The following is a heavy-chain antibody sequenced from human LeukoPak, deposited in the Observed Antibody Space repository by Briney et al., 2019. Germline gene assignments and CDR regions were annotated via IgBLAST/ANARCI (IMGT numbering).Heavy chain of an antibody. CDR2: ISSSSSYI. D-gene: IGHD4-17*01. Sequence: TPGGSLRLSCAASGFTFSSYSMNWVRQAPGKGLEWVSSISSSSSYIYYADSVKGRFTISRDNSKNTLYLQMNSLRAEDTAVYYCAKDRYGDFNYYYYMDVWGKGTTVTVSS. CDR3: AKDRYGDFNYYYYMDV. J-gene: IGHJ6*03. CDR1: GFTFSSYS. V-gene: IGHV3-21*04.